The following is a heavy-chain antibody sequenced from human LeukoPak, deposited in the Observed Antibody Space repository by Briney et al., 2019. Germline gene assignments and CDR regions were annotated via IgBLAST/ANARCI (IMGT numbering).Heavy chain of an antibody. J-gene: IGHJ4*02. CDR1: GLTFSSYA. Sequence: GGSLRLSCAASGLTFSSYAMSWVRQAPGKGLEWVSAISGSGGSTYYADSVKGRFTISRDNSKNTLYLQMNSLRAEDTAVYYCAKDLSFLDCSGGSCYDYWGQGTLVTVSS. CDR3: AKDLSFLDCSGGSCYDY. D-gene: IGHD2-15*01. CDR2: ISGSGGST. V-gene: IGHV3-23*01.